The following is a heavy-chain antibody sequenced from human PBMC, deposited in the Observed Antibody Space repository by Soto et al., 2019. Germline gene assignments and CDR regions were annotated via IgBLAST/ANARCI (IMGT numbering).Heavy chain of an antibody. CDR3: ARDTNWNYDYYYYGMDV. V-gene: IGHV3-74*01. Sequence: EVQLVESGGGLVQPGGSPRLSCAASGFTFSSYWMHWVRQAPGKGLVWVSRINSDGSSTSYADSVKGRFTISRDNAKNTLYLQMNSLRAEDTAVYYCARDTNWNYDYYYYGMDVWGQGTTVTVSS. J-gene: IGHJ6*02. CDR2: INSDGSST. D-gene: IGHD1-7*01. CDR1: GFTFSSYW.